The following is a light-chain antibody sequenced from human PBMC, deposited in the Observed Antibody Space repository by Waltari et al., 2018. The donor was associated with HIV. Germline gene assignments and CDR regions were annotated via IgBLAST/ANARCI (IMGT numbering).Light chain of an antibody. V-gene: IGLV2-8*01. CDR2: EVN. J-gene: IGLJ3*02. CDR1: SSHLGDSQY. CDR3: SSYAGNNNWV. Sequence: QYALTQPPSASGSPGQPVTISCTGTSSHLGDSQYVSCYQQHPGTAPKVIIFEVNKRPSGVPDRFSGSKSGNTASLTVSRLQGEDEADYFCSSYAGNNNWVFGGGTKVTVL.